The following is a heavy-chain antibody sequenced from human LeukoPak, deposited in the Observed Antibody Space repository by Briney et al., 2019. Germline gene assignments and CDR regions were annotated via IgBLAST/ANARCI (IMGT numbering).Heavy chain of an antibody. CDR1: GYTFTAYA. V-gene: IGHV7-4-1*02. Sequence: ASVKVSCKASGYTFTAYAMIWVRQAPGQRLEWMGWINTNTGNPTCAQGLTGRFVFSLDTSVSTAYLQISSLKAEDTAVYYCARVVHPYDYESSGLTYDAFDIWGQGTMVTVSS. CDR2: INTNTGNP. D-gene: IGHD3-22*01. J-gene: IGHJ3*02. CDR3: ARVVHPYDYESSGLTYDAFDI.